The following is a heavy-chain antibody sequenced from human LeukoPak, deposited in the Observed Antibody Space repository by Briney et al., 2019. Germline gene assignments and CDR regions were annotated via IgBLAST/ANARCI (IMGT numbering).Heavy chain of an antibody. Sequence: HPGGSLRLSCEASGFTFSAYAMTWVRQAPGKGLEWVSAITNSGGSTYYADSVKGRFTISRDNSKNTLFLQMNSLRADDTAVYYCAKISVTLTRDYWGQGTLVTVSS. D-gene: IGHD6-19*01. CDR2: ITNSGGST. J-gene: IGHJ4*02. CDR3: AKISVTLTRDY. V-gene: IGHV3-23*01. CDR1: GFTFSAYA.